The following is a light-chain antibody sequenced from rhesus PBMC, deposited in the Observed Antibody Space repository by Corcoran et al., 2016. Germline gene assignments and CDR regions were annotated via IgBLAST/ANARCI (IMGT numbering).Light chain of an antibody. CDR2: KAS. CDR3: LQYDKRPFT. J-gene: IGKJ3*01. Sequence: DIQMTQSPSSLSASVGDKVTITCRASQDISRWLAWYQQKPGRAPKLLINKASNLQSGVPSRFSGSGSVTDFTLTVRSLQHEDFASYYCLQYDKRPFTFGPGTKLEIK. CDR1: QDISRW. V-gene: IGKV1-21*01.